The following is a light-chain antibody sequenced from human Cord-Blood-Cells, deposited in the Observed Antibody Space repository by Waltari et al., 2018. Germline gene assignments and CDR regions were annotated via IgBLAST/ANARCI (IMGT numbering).Light chain of an antibody. V-gene: IGKV3-20*01. J-gene: IGKJ1*01. CDR2: GAS. Sequence: ETVFTQSPGTLSLSPGDRATLSCSASQSVSSSYLAWYQQKPGQAPRLLIYGASSRATGIPDRFSGSGSGTDFTLTISRLEPEDFAVYYCQQYGSSPWTFGQGTKVEIK. CDR3: QQYGSSPWT. CDR1: QSVSSSY.